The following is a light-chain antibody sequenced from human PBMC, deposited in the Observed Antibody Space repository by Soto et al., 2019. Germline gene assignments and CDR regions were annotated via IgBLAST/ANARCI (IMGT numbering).Light chain of an antibody. CDR2: KAS. CDR3: QQYNSYPIT. Sequence: DIQMTQSPSTLSGSVGDRVAITCRASQTISSWLAWYQQKPGKAPKLLIYKASTLKSGVPSRFSGGGSGTEFTLTISSLQPDDFATYYCQQYNSYPITFGQGTRLEVK. V-gene: IGKV1-5*03. CDR1: QTISSW. J-gene: IGKJ5*01.